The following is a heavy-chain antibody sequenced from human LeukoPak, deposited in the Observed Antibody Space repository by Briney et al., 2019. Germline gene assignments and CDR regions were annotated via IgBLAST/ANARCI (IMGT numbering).Heavy chain of an antibody. J-gene: IGHJ3*02. D-gene: IGHD1-26*01. CDR1: GFTFSSYA. V-gene: IGHV3-21*01. CDR2: ISGSSSYI. CDR3: AREGLVGAGELLDI. Sequence: PGGSLRLSCAASGFTFSSYAMSWVRQAPGKGLEWVSSISGSSSYIYYADSVKGRFTISRHNAKNSLYLQMNSLRAEDTGVYYCAREGLVGAGELLDIWGRGTMVTVSS.